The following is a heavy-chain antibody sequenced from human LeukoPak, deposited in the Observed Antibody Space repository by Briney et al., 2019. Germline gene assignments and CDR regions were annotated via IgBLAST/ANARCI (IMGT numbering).Heavy chain of an antibody. V-gene: IGHV3-48*03. Sequence: GGSLRLSCAASGFTFSNYEFNWVRQAPGKGLEWVSYISSSGRNIYYADSVKGRFTISRDNAKNSLYLQMNSLRAEDTAVYYCAKGRVPAPNAAFDIWGQGTMVTVSS. D-gene: IGHD2-2*01. CDR1: GFTFSNYE. J-gene: IGHJ3*02. CDR2: ISSSGRNI. CDR3: AKGRVPAPNAAFDI.